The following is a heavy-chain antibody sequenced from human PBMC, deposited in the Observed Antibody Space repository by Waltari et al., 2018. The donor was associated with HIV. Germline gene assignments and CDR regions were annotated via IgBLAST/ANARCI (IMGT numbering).Heavy chain of an antibody. V-gene: IGHV4-59*01. CDR2: IYYSGST. Sequence: QVQLQESGPGLVKPSETLSLTCTVSGGSISSYYWSWIRQPPGKGLEWIGYIYYSGSTNYNPPRKSRVTISVDTSKNQFSLKLSSVTAADTAVYYCARVVPSYSSSWPSPYYYYYGMDVWGQGTTVTVSS. D-gene: IGHD6-13*01. CDR1: GGSISSYY. CDR3: ARVVPSYSSSWPSPYYYYYGMDV. J-gene: IGHJ6*02.